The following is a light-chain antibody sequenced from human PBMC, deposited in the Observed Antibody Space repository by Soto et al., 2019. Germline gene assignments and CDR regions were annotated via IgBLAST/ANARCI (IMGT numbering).Light chain of an antibody. Sequence: QSVLTQPASVSGSPGQSITISCTGSSSDVGGYNYVSWYQQHPGKAPKLMIYEVSNRPSGVSNRFSGSKSGNTASLTISGLQAEDEADYYCSSYTSSSTYVFGPGTKVTGL. CDR1: SSDVGGYNY. CDR3: SSYTSSSTYV. V-gene: IGLV2-14*01. J-gene: IGLJ1*01. CDR2: EVS.